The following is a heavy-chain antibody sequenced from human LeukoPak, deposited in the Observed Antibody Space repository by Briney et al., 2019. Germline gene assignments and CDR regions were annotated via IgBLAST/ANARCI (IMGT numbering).Heavy chain of an antibody. V-gene: IGHV3-30-3*01. CDR3: ARDFRHYDFWSGYYRSAFDP. J-gene: IGHJ5*02. D-gene: IGHD3-3*01. CDR1: GFTFSSYA. Sequence: GGSLRLSCAASGFTFSSYAMHWVRQAPGKGLEWVAVISYDGSNKYYADSVKGRFTISRDNSKNTLYLQMNSLRAEDTAVYYCARDFRHYDFWSGYYRSAFDPWGQGTLVTVSS. CDR2: ISYDGSNK.